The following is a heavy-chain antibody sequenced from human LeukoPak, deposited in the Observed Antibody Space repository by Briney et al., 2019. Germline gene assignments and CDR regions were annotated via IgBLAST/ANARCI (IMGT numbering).Heavy chain of an antibody. CDR2: ITGTDGST. V-gene: IGHV3-23*01. CDR1: GFTFSNAW. J-gene: IGHJ4*02. Sequence: PGGSLRLSYAASGFTFSNAWMSWVRQAPGGGLECVSGITGTDGSTYYADSVKGRFTISRDNSKSTLYLQMNSLRAEDTALYYCAKAFNYGSGYNYKTFDSWGQGTLVTVSS. D-gene: IGHD3-10*01. CDR3: AKAFNYGSGYNYKTFDS.